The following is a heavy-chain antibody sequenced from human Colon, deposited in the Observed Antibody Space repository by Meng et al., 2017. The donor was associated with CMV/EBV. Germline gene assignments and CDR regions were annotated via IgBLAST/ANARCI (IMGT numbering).Heavy chain of an antibody. Sequence: ASVKVSCKASGYPFTNFGISWVRQAPGQGLEWMGWMSTLNGNTYYAQKFKGRVTMTRDTFTETAYMDLTSLRSDDTAVYYCAKGAAYFDFWSLPDWGQGTLVTVSS. J-gene: IGHJ4*02. CDR2: MSTLNGNT. D-gene: IGHD3-3*01. CDR1: GYPFTNFG. CDR3: AKGAAYFDFWSLPD. V-gene: IGHV1-18*01.